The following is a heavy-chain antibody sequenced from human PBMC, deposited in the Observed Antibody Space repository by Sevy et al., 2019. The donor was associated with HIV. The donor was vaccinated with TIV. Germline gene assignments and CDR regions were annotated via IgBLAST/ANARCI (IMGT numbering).Heavy chain of an antibody. Sequence: ASVKVSCKASGYTFTSYYMHWVRQAPGQVLEWMGIINPSGGSTSYAQKFQGRVTMTRDTSTSTVYMELSSLRSEDTAVYYCARDRGYCSSTSCYIRGKYYGMDVWGQGTTVTVSS. J-gene: IGHJ6*02. V-gene: IGHV1-46*01. CDR2: INPSGGST. CDR3: ARDRGYCSSTSCYIRGKYYGMDV. CDR1: GYTFTSYY. D-gene: IGHD2-2*02.